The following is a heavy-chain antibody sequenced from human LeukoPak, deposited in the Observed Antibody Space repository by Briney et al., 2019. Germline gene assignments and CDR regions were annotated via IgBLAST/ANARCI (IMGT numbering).Heavy chain of an antibody. CDR2: IIPIFGTA. J-gene: IGHJ4*02. V-gene: IGHV1-69*01. CDR1: GGTFRTYA. D-gene: IGHD6-13*01. CDR3: ARDFSSWYERPHTGFDY. Sequence: SVKVSCKASGGTFRTYAISWVRQAPGQGLEWMGGIIPIFGTANYAQKFQCRVAITADESTSAAYMELSSLRSEDTAVYYCARDFSSWYERPHTGFDYWGQGTLVTVSS.